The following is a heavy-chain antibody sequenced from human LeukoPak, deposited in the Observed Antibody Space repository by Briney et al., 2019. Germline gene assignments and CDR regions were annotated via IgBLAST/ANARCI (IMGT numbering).Heavy chain of an antibody. V-gene: IGHV3-48*02. Sequence: PGGSLRLSCAASGFTFSNAWMSWVRQAPGKGLEWVSNISASSSTIYYADSVKGRFIISRDNAKNSLYLQMNSLRDEDTAVYYCARDALHPRWFFDLWGRGTLLTVSS. J-gene: IGHJ2*01. CDR3: ARDALHPRWFFDL. CDR2: ISASSSTI. CDR1: GFTFSNAW.